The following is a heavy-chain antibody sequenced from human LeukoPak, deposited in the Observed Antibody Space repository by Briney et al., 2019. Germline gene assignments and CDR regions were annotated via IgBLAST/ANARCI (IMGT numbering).Heavy chain of an antibody. Sequence: GGSLRLSCAVSGFTFSSYWMTWVRQAPGKGLEWVAKIKQDGSEKYYVDSVKGRSTISRDTARNSVYLQMNSLGAEHTAVYYCARRGTSSSWAHFDYGGEGTLVTVSS. V-gene: IGHV3-7*02. CDR3: ARRGTSSSWAHFDY. CDR2: IKQDGSEK. D-gene: IGHD6-13*01. J-gene: IGHJ4*02. CDR1: GFTFSSYW.